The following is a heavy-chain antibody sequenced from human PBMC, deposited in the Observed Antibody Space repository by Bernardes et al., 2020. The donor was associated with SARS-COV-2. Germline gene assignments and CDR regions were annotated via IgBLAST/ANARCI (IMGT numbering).Heavy chain of an antibody. CDR1: GGSISSYY. D-gene: IGHD6-13*01. CDR3: ARRGYSSSWYYGMDV. Sequence: SETLSLTCTVSGGSISSYYWSWIRQPPGKGLEWIGYIYYSGSTNYNPSLKSRVTISVDTSKNQFSLKLSSVTAADTAVYYCARRGYSSSWYYGMDVWGQGTTVTVSS. CDR2: IYYSGST. V-gene: IGHV4-59*08. J-gene: IGHJ6*02.